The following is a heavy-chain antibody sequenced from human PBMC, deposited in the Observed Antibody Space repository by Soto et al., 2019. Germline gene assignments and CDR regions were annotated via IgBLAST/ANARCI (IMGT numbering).Heavy chain of an antibody. D-gene: IGHD5-12*01. CDR1: GGTFSSYA. CDR2: IIPIFGTA. V-gene: IGHV1-69*13. J-gene: IGHJ6*02. CDR3: ARGRDGYNPGGYYYYGMDV. Sequence: SVKVSCQASGGTFSSYAISWVRQAPGQGLEWMGGIIPIFGTANYAQKFQGRVTITADESTSTAYMELSSLRSEDTAVYYCARGRDGYNPGGYYYYGMDVWGQGTTVTAP.